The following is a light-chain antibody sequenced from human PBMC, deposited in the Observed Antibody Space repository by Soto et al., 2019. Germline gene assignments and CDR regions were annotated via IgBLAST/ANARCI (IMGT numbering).Light chain of an antibody. CDR1: QSVSSS. CDR3: QQYNNWWT. J-gene: IGKJ1*01. V-gene: IGKV3-15*01. Sequence: EIVMTQSPATLSVSPGERATLSCRASQSVSSSLAWYQQKPGQAPRLLIYGASTRATGIPARFSGSGSGTEFTRTISSLQSEDFAVYYCQQYNNWWTFGQGTKVEI. CDR2: GAS.